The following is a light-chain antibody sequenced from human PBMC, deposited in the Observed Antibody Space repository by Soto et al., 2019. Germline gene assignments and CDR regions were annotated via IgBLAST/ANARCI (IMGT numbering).Light chain of an antibody. J-gene: IGLJ1*01. CDR3: CSYAGSSTNV. CDR1: SSDVGTYDL. Sequence: QSALTQPASVSGSPGQSITISCTGTSSDVGTYDLVSWYQQHPGKAPKLMIYEGSKRPSGVSNRFSGSKSGNTASLTISGLQVEYEADYYCCSYAGSSTNVFLTGTKVAV. V-gene: IGLV2-23*01. CDR2: EGS.